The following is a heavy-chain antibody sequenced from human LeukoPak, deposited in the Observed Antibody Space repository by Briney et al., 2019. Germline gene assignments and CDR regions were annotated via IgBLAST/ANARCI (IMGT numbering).Heavy chain of an antibody. CDR3: ARHPPGLRYFDP. D-gene: IGHD3-9*01. CDR1: GGSISGYY. CDR2: IDYTGDT. J-gene: IGHJ5*02. Sequence: SETLSLTCTVSGGSISGYYWSWIRQPPGKALEWIAYIDYTGDTNSSPSLKSRVTISVDTSKNQFSLRLNSVTAADTAFSYCARHPPGLRYFDPWGQGTLVTVSS. V-gene: IGHV4-59*08.